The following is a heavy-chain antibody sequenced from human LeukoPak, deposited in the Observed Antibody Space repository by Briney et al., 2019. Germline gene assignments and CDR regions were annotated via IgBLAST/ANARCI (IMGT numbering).Heavy chain of an antibody. Sequence: SETPSLTCTVSGGSSSSHYWSWIRQPPGKGLEWIGYIYYSGSTNYNPSLKSRVTISVDTSKNQFSLKLSSVTAADTAVYYCARGRISSGWFAHFDYWGQGALVTVSS. D-gene: IGHD6-19*01. J-gene: IGHJ4*02. V-gene: IGHV4-59*11. CDR2: IYYSGST. CDR1: GGSSSSHY. CDR3: ARGRISSGWFAHFDY.